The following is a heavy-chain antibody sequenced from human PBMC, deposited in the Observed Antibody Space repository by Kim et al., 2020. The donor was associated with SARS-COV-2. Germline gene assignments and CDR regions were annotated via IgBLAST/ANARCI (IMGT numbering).Heavy chain of an antibody. CDR3: ARHDGGSYSTFDY. CDR2: IYYSGST. V-gene: IGHV4-39*01. CDR1: GGSISSSSYY. J-gene: IGHJ4*02. D-gene: IGHD1-26*01. Sequence: SETLSLTCTVSGGSISSSSYYWGWIRQPPGKGLEWIGSIYYSGSTYYNPSLKSRVTISVDTSKNQFSLKLSSVTAADTAVYYCARHDGGSYSTFDYWGQGTLVTVSS.